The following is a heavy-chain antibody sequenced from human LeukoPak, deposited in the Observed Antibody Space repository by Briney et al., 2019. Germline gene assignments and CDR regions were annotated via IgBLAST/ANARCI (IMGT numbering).Heavy chain of an antibody. CDR2: INYSGTT. J-gene: IGHJ4*01. V-gene: IGHV4-39*01. Sequence: SETLSLTCTVSGGAITNDNYYWGWIRQPPGKGLEWLVSINYSGTTYYNPSLNGRVSISVDTSRTQFSLRLTSVTAADTAVYYCARLSAYGSQGILVTVSS. CDR3: ARLSAY. CDR1: GGAITNDNYY.